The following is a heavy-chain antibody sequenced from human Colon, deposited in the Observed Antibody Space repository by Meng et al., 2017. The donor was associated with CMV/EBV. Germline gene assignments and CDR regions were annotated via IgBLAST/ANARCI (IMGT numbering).Heavy chain of an antibody. D-gene: IGHD3-22*01. CDR1: SFNNYG. CDR3: ARGGIRDSSGYNWGGFDS. V-gene: IGHV3-30-3*01. Sequence: SFNNYGLHWVRQAPGKGLEWVAVISYDGSNKYYAASVKGRFTVSRDDSKNTLFLQMDTLRPEDTALYYCARGGIRDSSGYNWGGFDSWGQGTLVTVSS. J-gene: IGHJ4*02. CDR2: ISYDGSNK.